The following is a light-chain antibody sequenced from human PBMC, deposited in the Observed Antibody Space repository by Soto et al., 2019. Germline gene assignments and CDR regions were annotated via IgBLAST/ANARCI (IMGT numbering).Light chain of an antibody. CDR2: DAA. J-gene: IGKJ1*01. CDR3: QQHNGSPWT. V-gene: IGKV1-9*01. Sequence: TKLTQSPSSLSASVGDRVTIICGASQTITSFLAWYQQKPGTAPKLLIYDAATLQSGVPSRFSGSRSGTEYTLTIGSLQPEDFATYYCQQHNGSPWTFGQGTKVDIK. CDR1: QTITSF.